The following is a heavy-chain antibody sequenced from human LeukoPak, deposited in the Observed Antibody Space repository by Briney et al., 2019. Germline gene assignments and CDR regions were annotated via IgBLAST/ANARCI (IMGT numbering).Heavy chain of an antibody. CDR2: IIPIFGTA. Sequence: SVKVSCKASGYTFTSYAMHWVRQAPGQGLEWMGGIIPIFGTANYAQKFQGRVTITADESTSTAYMELSSLRSEDTAVYYCARSITMIVVVITPHYYGMGVWGQGTTVTVSS. D-gene: IGHD3-22*01. J-gene: IGHJ6*02. V-gene: IGHV1-69*13. CDR1: GYTFTSYA. CDR3: ARSITMIVVVITPHYYGMGV.